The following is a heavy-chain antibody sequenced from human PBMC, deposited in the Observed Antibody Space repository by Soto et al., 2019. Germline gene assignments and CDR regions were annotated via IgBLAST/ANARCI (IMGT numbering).Heavy chain of an antibody. CDR1: GFTFSNYA. D-gene: IGHD4-17*01. CDR3: AKETYYGDYVRWFDP. V-gene: IGHV3-23*01. CDR2: IGGSGANT. Sequence: EVQLLESGGGLVHPGGSLRLSCAASGFTFSNYAMSWVRQAPGKGLEWVSTIGGSGANTYYADSVKGLFHISRDNSKNTLYLQINSLRADDTAVYYCAKETYYGDYVRWFDPWGQGTLVTVSS. J-gene: IGHJ5*02.